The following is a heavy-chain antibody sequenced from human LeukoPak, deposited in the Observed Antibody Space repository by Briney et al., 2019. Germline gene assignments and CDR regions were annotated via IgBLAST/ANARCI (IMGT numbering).Heavy chain of an antibody. CDR3: AKDLRSDSSGP. Sequence: GGSLRLSCAASGFSVSSNYMSWVRQAPGRGLEWVSVIYSDGGTYYADSVKGRFTISRDNSKNTLYLQMNSLRVEDTAVYYCAKDLRSDSSGPWGQGTLVTVSS. V-gene: IGHV3-53*01. D-gene: IGHD3-22*01. CDR1: GFSVSSNY. J-gene: IGHJ5*02. CDR2: IYSDGGT.